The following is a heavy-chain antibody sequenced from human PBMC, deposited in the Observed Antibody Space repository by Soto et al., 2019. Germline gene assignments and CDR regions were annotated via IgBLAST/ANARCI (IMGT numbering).Heavy chain of an antibody. J-gene: IGHJ6*02. CDR2: INHSGST. CDR1: GGSFSGYD. V-gene: IGHV4-34*01. D-gene: IGHD2-2*01. Sequence: SETLSLTCAVYGGSFSGYDWTWIRQPPGTGLEWIGEINHSGSTNYNPSLKSRVTISVDTSKNQFSLKLSSVTAADTAVYYCARHSRYCSSTSCYAAYYYGMDVWGQGTTVTVSS. CDR3: ARHSRYCSSTSCYAAYYYGMDV.